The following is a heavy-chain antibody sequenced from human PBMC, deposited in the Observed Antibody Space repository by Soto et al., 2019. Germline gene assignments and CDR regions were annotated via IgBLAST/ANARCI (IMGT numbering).Heavy chain of an antibody. Sequence: QVQLVQSGAEVKEPGSSVKVSCKASGGTFSTYVISWVRQAPGQGLEWMGGIIPIFGTANYAQKFQGRVTISADDSTSTAYMELSSLRSEDTAVYYCARQITILNPFDYWGQGTLVTVSS. CDR3: ARQITILNPFDY. D-gene: IGHD3-3*01. CDR1: GGTFSTYV. V-gene: IGHV1-69*12. J-gene: IGHJ4*02. CDR2: IIPIFGTA.